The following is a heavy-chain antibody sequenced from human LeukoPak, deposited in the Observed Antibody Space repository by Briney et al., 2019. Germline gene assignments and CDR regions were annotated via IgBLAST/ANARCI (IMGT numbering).Heavy chain of an antibody. D-gene: IGHD2-2*01. CDR3: ARGHRPRGYCSSTSCRGGFDP. V-gene: IGHV4-34*01. Sequence: NTSETLSLTCAVYGGSFSGYYWSWIRQPPGKGLEWIGEINHSGSTNYNPSLKSRVTISVDTSKNQFSLKLSSVTAADTAVYYCARGHRPRGYCSSTSCRGGFDPWGQGTLVTVSS. CDR1: GGSFSGYY. J-gene: IGHJ5*02. CDR2: INHSGST.